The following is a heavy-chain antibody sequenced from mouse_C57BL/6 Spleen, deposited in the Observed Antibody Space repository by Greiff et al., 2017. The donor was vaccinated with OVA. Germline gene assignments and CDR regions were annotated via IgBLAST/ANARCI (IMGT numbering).Heavy chain of an antibody. V-gene: IGHV3-6*01. CDR2: ISYDGRN. CDR1: GYSITSGYY. J-gene: IGHJ2*01. CDR3: ARVDGYYDFDY. D-gene: IGHD2-3*01. Sequence: VQLQQSGPGLVKPSQSLSLTCSVTGYSITSGYYWNWIRQFPGNKLEWMGYISYDGRNNYNPSLKNRISITRDTSKNQFFLKLNSVTTEDTATYYCARVDGYYDFDYWGQGTTLTVSS.